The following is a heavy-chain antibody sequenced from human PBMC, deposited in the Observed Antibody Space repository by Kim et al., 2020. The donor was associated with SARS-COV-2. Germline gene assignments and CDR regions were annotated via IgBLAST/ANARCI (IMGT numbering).Heavy chain of an antibody. D-gene: IGHD3-22*01. CDR3: ARGFGPYDSRLPD. CDR1: GYRFTNYA. Sequence: ASVKVSCKASGYRFTNYAMNWVRQAPGQGLEWMGWINTNTGNPTYAQGLPGRFVFSLDTSFSTSYLQISSLKAEDTAVYYCARGFGPYDSRLPDWGQGTLVTVSS. V-gene: IGHV7-4-1*02. CDR2: INTNTGNP. J-gene: IGHJ4*02.